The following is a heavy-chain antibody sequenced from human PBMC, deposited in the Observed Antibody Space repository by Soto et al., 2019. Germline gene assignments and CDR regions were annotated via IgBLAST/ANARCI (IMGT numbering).Heavy chain of an antibody. CDR2: IYYSGST. J-gene: IGHJ6*02. Sequence: QVQLQESGPGLVKPSETLSLTCTVSGGSFSSYYWSWIRQPPGKGLEWIGYIYYSGSTNYNPSLMSRGTISVDTSKNQCSLKLSSVTAADTAVYDCARVLSGYYYNGMDVWGRGTTVTVS. CDR1: GGSFSSYY. CDR3: ARVLSGYYYNGMDV. D-gene: IGHD6-25*01. V-gene: IGHV4-59*01.